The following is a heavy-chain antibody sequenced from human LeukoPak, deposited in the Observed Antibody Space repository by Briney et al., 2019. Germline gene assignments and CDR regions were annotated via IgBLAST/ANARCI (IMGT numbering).Heavy chain of an antibody. CDR2: IYYSGST. CDR1: GGSIRSYY. Sequence: PSETLSLTCTVSGGSIRSYYWSWIRQPPGKGLEWIAYIYYSGSTNYNPSLKSRVTISVDTSKNQFSLKLSSVTAADTAVYYCARDLAAAGTIDPWGQGTLVTVSS. D-gene: IGHD6-13*01. J-gene: IGHJ5*02. V-gene: IGHV4-59*01. CDR3: ARDLAAAGTIDP.